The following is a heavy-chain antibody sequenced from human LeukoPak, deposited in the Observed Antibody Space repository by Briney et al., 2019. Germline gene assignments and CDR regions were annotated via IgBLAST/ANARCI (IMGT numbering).Heavy chain of an antibody. CDR2: INHSGST. V-gene: IGHV4-34*01. D-gene: IGHD3-16*01. J-gene: IGHJ4*02. CDR1: GGSFSGYY. CDR3: ARSYDYIWGSPTPFDY. Sequence: SETLSLTCAVYGGSFSGYYWSWIRQPPGKGLEWIGEINHSGSTNYNPSLKSRVTISVDTSKNQFSLKLSSVTAADTAVYCCARSYDYIWGSPTPFDYWGQGTLVTVSS.